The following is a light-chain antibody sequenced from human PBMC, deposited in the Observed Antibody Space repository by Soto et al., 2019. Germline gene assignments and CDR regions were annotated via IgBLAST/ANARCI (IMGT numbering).Light chain of an antibody. Sequence: IQMTQSPSTLSASVEDRVTLACRASQSIGDSLAWYQEKPGKAPKILIYKASSLESGVPSRFSGSGAGTEFTLTISSLQPDDFATYYCQQYNSYSWTFGQGTKVDIK. J-gene: IGKJ1*01. CDR3: QQYNSYSWT. V-gene: IGKV1-5*03. CDR1: QSIGDS. CDR2: KAS.